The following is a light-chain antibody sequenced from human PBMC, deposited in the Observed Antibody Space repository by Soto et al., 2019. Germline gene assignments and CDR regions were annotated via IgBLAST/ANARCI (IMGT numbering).Light chain of an antibody. J-gene: IGKJ5*01. V-gene: IGKV3-15*01. Sequence: EIVMTQSPATLSVSPGERATLSCRASQSVSSNLAWYQQKPGQAPSLLIYGASTRATGTPARFSGSGSGTEFTLTISSLQSEDFAVYYCRQYNNWPPITFGQGTRLEIK. CDR3: RQYNNWPPIT. CDR2: GAS. CDR1: QSVSSN.